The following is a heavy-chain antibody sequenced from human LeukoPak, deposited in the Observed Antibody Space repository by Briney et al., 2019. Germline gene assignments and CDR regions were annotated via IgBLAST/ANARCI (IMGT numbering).Heavy chain of an antibody. CDR3: ARDRYYYGSGSYFDY. CDR2: ISYDGSNK. J-gene: IGHJ4*02. D-gene: IGHD3-10*01. Sequence: GGSLRLSCAASGFTFSSYAMHWIRQAPGKGLEWVAVISYDGSNKYYADSVKGRFTISRDNSKNTLYLQMNSLRAEDTAVYYCARDRYYYGSGSYFDYWGQGTLVTVSS. V-gene: IGHV3-30-3*01. CDR1: GFTFSSYA.